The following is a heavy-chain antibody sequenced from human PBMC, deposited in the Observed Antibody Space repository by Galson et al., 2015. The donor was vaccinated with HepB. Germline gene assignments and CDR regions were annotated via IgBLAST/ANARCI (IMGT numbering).Heavy chain of an antibody. CDR3: ARGSDYGSGSYYNVPDY. D-gene: IGHD3-10*01. Sequence: SLRLSCAASGFTFSSYSTNWVRQAPGKGPEWVSSISSSGSYINYADSVKGRFTISRDNAKNSLYPQMNSLRGEDTAVYYCARGSDYGSGSYYNVPDYWGQGTLVTVSS. V-gene: IGHV3-21*01. CDR1: GFTFSSYS. J-gene: IGHJ4*02. CDR2: ISSSGSYI.